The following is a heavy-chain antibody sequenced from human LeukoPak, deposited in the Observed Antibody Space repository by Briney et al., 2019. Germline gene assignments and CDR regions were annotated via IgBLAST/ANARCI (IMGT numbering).Heavy chain of an antibody. Sequence: SQTLSLTCTVSGGSISSGGYYWRWIRQHPGKGLEWIGYIYYSGSTYYNPSLKSRVTISVDTSKNQFSLKLSSVTAADTAVYYCARDLTYGANNWFDPWGQGTLVTVSS. CDR1: GGSISSGGYY. CDR2: IYYSGST. D-gene: IGHD4-17*01. V-gene: IGHV4-31*03. CDR3: ARDLTYGANNWFDP. J-gene: IGHJ5*02.